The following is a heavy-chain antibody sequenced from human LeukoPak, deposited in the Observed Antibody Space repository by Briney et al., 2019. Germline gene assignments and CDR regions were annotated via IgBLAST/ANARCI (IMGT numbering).Heavy chain of an antibody. CDR3: AKGGGSIGRSYYFDY. CDR1: GFTFSSYA. D-gene: IGHD2-15*01. V-gene: IGHV3-30*04. J-gene: IGHJ4*02. CDR2: ISYDGSNK. Sequence: QPGGSLRLSCAASGFTFSSYAMHWVRQAPGKGLEWVAVISYDGSNKYYADSVKGRFTISRDNPKTTMNLQMNSLRAEDTAVYYCAKGGGSIGRSYYFDYWGQGTLVTVSS.